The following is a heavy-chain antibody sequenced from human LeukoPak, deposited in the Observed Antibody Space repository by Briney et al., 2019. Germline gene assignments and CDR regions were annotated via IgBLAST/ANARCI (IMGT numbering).Heavy chain of an antibody. J-gene: IGHJ4*02. D-gene: IGHD1-7*01. CDR2: ISTSGSTV. CDR3: AREHENYLKH. Sequence: PGGSLRLSCAASGITFSSYSMNWVRQAPGKGLEWVSYISTSGSTVKYVDSVKGRFTISRDNAKNSLYLQMDSLRTEDTAVYYCAREHENYLKHWGQGTLVTVYS. V-gene: IGHV3-48*01. CDR1: GITFSSYS.